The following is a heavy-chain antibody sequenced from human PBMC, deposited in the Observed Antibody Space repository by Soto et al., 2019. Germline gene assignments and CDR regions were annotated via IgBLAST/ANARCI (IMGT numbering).Heavy chain of an antibody. CDR2: ISGSCGST. CDR3: AKDGSELYSSGWYGG. V-gene: IGHV3-23*01. D-gene: IGHD6-19*01. Sequence: EVQLLESGGGLVQPGGSLRLSCAASGFTFSSYAMSWVRQAPGKGLEWGSAISGSCGSTYYADSVKGRFTISRDNSKNTLYLQMNSLRADVTAVYYCAKDGSELYSSGWYGGWGQGNLVTVSS. CDR1: GFTFSSYA. J-gene: IGHJ4*02.